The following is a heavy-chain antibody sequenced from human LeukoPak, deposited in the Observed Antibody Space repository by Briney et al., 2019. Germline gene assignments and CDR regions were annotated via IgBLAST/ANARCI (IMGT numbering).Heavy chain of an antibody. V-gene: IGHV4-34*01. D-gene: IGHD4-11*01. J-gene: IGHJ4*02. CDR2: INHSGST. CDR1: GGSFSGYY. Sequence: PSETLSLTCAVYGGSFSGYYWSWIRKPPRKGLECIGEINHSGSTNYNPSLKSRVTISVETSKNRISLQLSSVTAAATAVYYCARGGGPVTTTVTTGTADYWGQGTLVTVSS. CDR3: ARGGGPVTTTVTTGTADY.